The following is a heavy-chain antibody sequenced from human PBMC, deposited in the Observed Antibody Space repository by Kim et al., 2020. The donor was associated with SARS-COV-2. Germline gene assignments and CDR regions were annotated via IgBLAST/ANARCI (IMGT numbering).Heavy chain of an antibody. CDR1: GFTFSSSA. CDR2: LSGCSGSP. V-gene: IGHV3-23*01. CDR3: PWSSLLLNSAY. Sequence: GGSLRLSCAASGFTFSSSAMSWVRQAPGTGLEWVSALSGCSGSPYYAASVKGRSTISRDNSKNTLYLQMNSLRAEDTAESYCPWSSLLLNSAYWC. J-gene: IGHJ4*01. D-gene: IGHD2-21*02.